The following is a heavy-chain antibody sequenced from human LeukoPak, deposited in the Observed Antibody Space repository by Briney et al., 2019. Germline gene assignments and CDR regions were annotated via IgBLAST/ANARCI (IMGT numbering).Heavy chain of an antibody. CDR3: ARPEVGGAFDI. CDR2: ISPSDSDI. J-gene: IGHJ3*02. Sequence: GESLKISCQGSGYSFTNYWIGWVRQMPGKGLEWMGIISPSDSDIRYSPSFQGQVTISADKSIRTAYLQWSSLKASDTAIYYCARPEVGGAFDIWGQGTMVTVSS. D-gene: IGHD6-19*01. V-gene: IGHV5-51*01. CDR1: GYSFTNYW.